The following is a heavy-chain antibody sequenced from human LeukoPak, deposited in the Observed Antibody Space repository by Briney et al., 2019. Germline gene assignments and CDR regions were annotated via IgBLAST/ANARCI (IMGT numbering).Heavy chain of an antibody. V-gene: IGHV1-18*01. CDR2: ISAYNGYT. CDR1: GYTFTSYG. Sequence: ASVKVSCKASGYTFTSYGFSWVRQAPGQGLEGMGWISAYNGYTYNSQKFQGRVTMTTDTSTTTAYMELRSLKSDDTAVYYCARVNMVGPILEDYYFYMDVWGKGTAVTVSS. J-gene: IGHJ6*03. CDR3: ARVNMVGPILEDYYFYMDV. D-gene: IGHD1-26*01.